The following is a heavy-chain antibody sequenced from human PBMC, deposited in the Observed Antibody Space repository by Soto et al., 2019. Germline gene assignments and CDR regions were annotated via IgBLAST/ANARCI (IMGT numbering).Heavy chain of an antibody. D-gene: IGHD3-22*01. V-gene: IGHV4-59*01. CDR1: GGSISSLH. Sequence: SETLSLTCTVSGGSISSLHWSWIRQPPGKGLEWIGYIHYSGSTNYNPSLESRVTISVDTSKNQFSLKLSSVTAADTAVYYCARSMDVTLTVVDRDEYFDAWGQGTLVTVSS. J-gene: IGHJ4*02. CDR3: ARSMDVTLTVVDRDEYFDA. CDR2: IHYSGST.